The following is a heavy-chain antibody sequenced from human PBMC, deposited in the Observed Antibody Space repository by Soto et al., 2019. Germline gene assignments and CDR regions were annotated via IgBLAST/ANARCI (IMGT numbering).Heavy chain of an antibody. CDR2: FDPEDGET. D-gene: IGHD5-12*01. V-gene: IGHV1-24*01. CDR1: GYTLTELS. Sequence: GASVKVSCKVSGYTLTELSMHWVRHAPGKGLEWMGGFDPEDGETIYAQKFQGRVTMTEDTSTDTAYMELSSLRSEDTAVYYCATAWLRSSRMPYYYGMDVWGQGTTVTVSS. CDR3: ATAWLRSSRMPYYYGMDV. J-gene: IGHJ6*02.